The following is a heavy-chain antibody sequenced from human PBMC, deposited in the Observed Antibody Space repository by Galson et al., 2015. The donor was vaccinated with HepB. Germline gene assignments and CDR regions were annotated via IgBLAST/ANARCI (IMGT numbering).Heavy chain of an antibody. J-gene: IGHJ5*02. V-gene: IGHV7-4-1*02. D-gene: IGHD2-15*01. CDR1: GYTFTSYA. Sequence: SVKVSCKASGYTFTSYAMNWVRQAPGQGLEWMGWINTNTGNPTYAQGFTGRFVFSLDTSVSTAYLQISSLKAEDTAVYYCARDQFAWAVVAATNWFDPWGQGTLVTVSS. CDR2: INTNTGNP. CDR3: ARDQFAWAVVAATNWFDP.